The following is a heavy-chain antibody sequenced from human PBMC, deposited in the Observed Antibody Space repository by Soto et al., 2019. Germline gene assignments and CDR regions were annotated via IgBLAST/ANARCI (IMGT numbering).Heavy chain of an antibody. D-gene: IGHD2-15*01. J-gene: IGHJ5*02. CDR2: IYYSGST. CDR1: GGSISSGGYY. Sequence: QVQLQESGPGLVKPSQTLSLTCTVSGGSISSGGYYWSWIRQHPGKGLEWIGYIYYSGSTYYNPSIKSRVNISVETYKKQLYLKLSSVTAADTAVYYCARETYCSGGRCSSRWFDPWGQGTLVTVSS. V-gene: IGHV4-31*03. CDR3: ARETYCSGGRCSSRWFDP.